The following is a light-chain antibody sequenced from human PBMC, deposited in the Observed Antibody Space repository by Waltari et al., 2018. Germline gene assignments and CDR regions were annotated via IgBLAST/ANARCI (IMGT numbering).Light chain of an antibody. CDR1: NSNGGSNN. V-gene: IGLV1-44*01. CDR2: NND. CDR3: EAWDDTLNGPV. Sequence: QSVLTQPPAASGTPGQRVTMSCSGSNSNGGSNNVNWYRQVPGTAPKLVIYNNDQRPSGVPDRFSGSKSAASASLAISGLQSEDEADYFCEAWDDTLNGPVFGGGTKLTVL. J-gene: IGLJ3*02.